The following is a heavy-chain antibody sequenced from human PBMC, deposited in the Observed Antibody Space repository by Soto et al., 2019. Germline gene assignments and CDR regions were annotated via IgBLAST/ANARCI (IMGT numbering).Heavy chain of an antibody. V-gene: IGHV3-30*04. CDR2: ISNDERQK. CDR1: GFTFNNYA. D-gene: IGHD3-3*01. CDR3: ARELGAIFDVDC. Sequence: QVQLVESGGGLVQPGRSLRLSCAASGFTFNNYAMHWVRQAPGKGLDWVAVISNDERQKYYADSVKGRFTISRDNSKNVLYLQMNSLRAEDTALYYCARELGAIFDVDCWGQGTLVTVSS. J-gene: IGHJ4*02.